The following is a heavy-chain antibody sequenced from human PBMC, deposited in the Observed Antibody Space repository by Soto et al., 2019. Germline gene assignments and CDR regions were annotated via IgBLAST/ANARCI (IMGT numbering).Heavy chain of an antibody. CDR3: AREPRIHYYDSSRYGMDV. D-gene: IGHD3-22*01. J-gene: IGHJ6*02. CDR2: IYYSGST. V-gene: IGHV4-31*03. CDR1: GGSISSGGYY. Sequence: SEHLSLTCTVSGGSISSGGYYWSWIRQHPGKGLEWIGYIYYSGSTYYNPSLKSRVTISVDTSKNQFSLKLSSVTAADTAVYYCAREPRIHYYDSSRYGMDVWGQGTTVTVSS.